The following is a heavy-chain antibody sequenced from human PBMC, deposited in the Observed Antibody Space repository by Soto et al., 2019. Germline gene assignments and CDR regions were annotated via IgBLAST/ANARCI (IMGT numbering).Heavy chain of an antibody. Sequence: SETLSLTCTVSGGSISGYYWSWIRQPPGKGLEWIAYIYYSGSSNSNPSLKSRVTISVDTSKNQFSMKLSSVTAADTAVYYCARHSNEYRKSLDYWGQGTLVTVSS. CDR2: IYYSGSS. CDR1: GGSISGYY. D-gene: IGHD1-1*01. CDR3: ARHSNEYRKSLDY. J-gene: IGHJ4*02. V-gene: IGHV4-59*08.